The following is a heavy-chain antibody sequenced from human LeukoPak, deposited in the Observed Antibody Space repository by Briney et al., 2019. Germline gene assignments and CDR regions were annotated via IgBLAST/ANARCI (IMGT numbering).Heavy chain of an antibody. V-gene: IGHV4-59*01. CDR1: GGSISSYY. CDR3: ARDRTGNEGWFDP. Sequence: SETLSLTCTVSGGSISSYYWSWIRQPPWKGLEWIGYIYYSGSTNYNPSLKSRATISVDTSKNQFSLKLSSVTAADTAVYYCARDRTGNEGWFDPWGQGTLVTVSS. J-gene: IGHJ5*02. CDR2: IYYSGST. D-gene: IGHD2-8*02.